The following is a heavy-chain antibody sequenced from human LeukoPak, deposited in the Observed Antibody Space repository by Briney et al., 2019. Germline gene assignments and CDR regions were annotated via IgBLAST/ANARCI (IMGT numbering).Heavy chain of an antibody. CDR2: ISASGLST. Sequence: TGGSLRLSCAASGFTFSSYAMSWVRQAPGKGLEWVSVISASGLSTYYADSVKGRFTISRDNSKNTLYLQMNSLRAEDTAVYYCARGEYCSSTSCYDAFDIWGQGTMVTVSS. J-gene: IGHJ3*02. D-gene: IGHD2-2*01. V-gene: IGHV3-23*01. CDR3: ARGEYCSSTSCYDAFDI. CDR1: GFTFSSYA.